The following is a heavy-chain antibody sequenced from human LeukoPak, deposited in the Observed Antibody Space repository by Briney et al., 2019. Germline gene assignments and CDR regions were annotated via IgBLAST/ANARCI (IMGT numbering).Heavy chain of an antibody. Sequence: ASVKVSCKASGYTFTGYHMHWVRQAPGQGLEWMGWINPNSGGTNYVQKFQGRVTMTRDTSISTAYMELSRLRSDDTAVYYCARTSRGYSSSWYFDYWGQGTLVTVSS. CDR1: GYTFTGYH. CDR2: INPNSGGT. CDR3: ARTSRGYSSSWYFDY. J-gene: IGHJ4*02. D-gene: IGHD6-13*01. V-gene: IGHV1-2*02.